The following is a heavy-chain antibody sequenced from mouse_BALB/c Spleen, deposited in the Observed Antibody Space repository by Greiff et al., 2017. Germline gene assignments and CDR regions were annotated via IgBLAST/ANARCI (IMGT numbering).Heavy chain of an antibody. CDR3: ARSDYGWFAY. D-gene: IGHD2-4*01. CDR2: INPGSGGT. CDR1: GYAFTNYL. Sequence: VQLMESGAELVRPGTSVTVSCKASGYAFTNYLIEWVKQRPGQGLEWIGVINPGSGGTNYNEKFKGKATLTADTSSSTAYMQLSSLTSDDSAVYFCARSDYGWFAYWGQGTLVTVSA. J-gene: IGHJ3*01. V-gene: IGHV1-54*01.